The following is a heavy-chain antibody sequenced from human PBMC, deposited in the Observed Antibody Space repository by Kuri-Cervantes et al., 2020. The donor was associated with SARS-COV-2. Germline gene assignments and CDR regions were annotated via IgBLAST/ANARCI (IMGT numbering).Heavy chain of an antibody. CDR2: IYYSGST. Sequence: SEILSFTCTVSGGSISSHYWSWIRQPPGKGLEWIGYIYYSGSTNYNPSLKSRVTISVDTSKNQFSPKLSSVTAAYTAVYYCARAGYYDSSGYYLYYFDYWGQGTLVTVSS. CDR1: GGSISSHY. D-gene: IGHD3-22*01. J-gene: IGHJ4*02. V-gene: IGHV4-59*11. CDR3: ARAGYYDSSGYYLYYFDY.